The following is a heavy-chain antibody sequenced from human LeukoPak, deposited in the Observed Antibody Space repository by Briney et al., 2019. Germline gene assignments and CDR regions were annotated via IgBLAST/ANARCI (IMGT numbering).Heavy chain of an antibody. D-gene: IGHD3-3*01. CDR1: GFTFSSYW. CDR2: IKQDGSEK. V-gene: IGHV3-7*01. CDR3: ANNYDFWSGYYPFDH. Sequence: GGSLRLPCAASGFTFSSYWMSWVRQAPGKGLEWVANIKQDGSEKYYVDSVKGRFTISRDNAKNSLYLQMNSLRAEDTAVYYCANNYDFWSGYYPFDHWGQGTLVTVSS. J-gene: IGHJ4*02.